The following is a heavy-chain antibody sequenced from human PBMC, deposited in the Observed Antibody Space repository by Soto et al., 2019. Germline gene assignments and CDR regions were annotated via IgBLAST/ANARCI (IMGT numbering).Heavy chain of an antibody. V-gene: IGHV3-23*01. D-gene: IGHD3-3*01. CDR2: ISGSGGST. CDR3: AGGSYYDFWSGNY. CDR1: GLTFSRYA. J-gene: IGHJ4*02. Sequence: GGPMRLYCAVSGLTFSRYAMSWVRKAPGKGLEWVSAISGSGGSTYFVDSVEGRFTISRDDSMNTLFLQLNSLTPEDTAVYYCAGGSYYDFWSGNYWGRGTLVTVSS.